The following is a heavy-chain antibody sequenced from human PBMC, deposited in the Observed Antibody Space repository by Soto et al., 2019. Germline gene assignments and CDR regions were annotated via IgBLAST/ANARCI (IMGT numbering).Heavy chain of an antibody. CDR3: AKLYWNPRYFDY. Sequence: EVQLLESGGGLLQPGGSLRLSCAASGFTFSSVAMAWVRHAPGKGLEWVSSITDSGGSTDYADSVKGRFTISRDNSRNTLYLQMNSLRADDTAVYYCAKLYWNPRYFDYWGQGTRVTISS. CDR1: GFTFSSVA. CDR2: ITDSGGST. D-gene: IGHD1-1*01. V-gene: IGHV3-23*01. J-gene: IGHJ4*02.